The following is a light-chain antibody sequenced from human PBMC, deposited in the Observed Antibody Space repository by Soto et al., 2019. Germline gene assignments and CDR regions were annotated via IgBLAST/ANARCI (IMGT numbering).Light chain of an antibody. J-gene: IGKJ4*01. Sequence: EIVMTQSPATVSVSPGERVTLSCRASQSVGSDLAWYQQKPGQAPRLLIYGASSRATGIPDRFSGSGSGTDFTLTISRLEPEDFAVYYCQHYGRSPLTFGGGTKVDVK. CDR3: QHYGRSPLT. CDR2: GAS. CDR1: QSVGSD. V-gene: IGKV3-20*01.